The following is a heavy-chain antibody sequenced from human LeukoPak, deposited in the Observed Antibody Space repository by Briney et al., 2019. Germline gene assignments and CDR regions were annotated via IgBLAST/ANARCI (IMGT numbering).Heavy chain of an antibody. CDR3: ARDLLDSSGSLGY. D-gene: IGHD3-22*01. J-gene: IGHJ4*02. CDR2: ISGSGGST. CDR1: GFTFSSYA. V-gene: IGHV3-23*01. Sequence: GGSLRLSCAASGFTFSSYAMSWVRQAPGKGLEWVSAISGSGGSTYYADSVKGRFTISRDNSKNTLYLQMNSLRAEDTAVYYCARDLLDSSGSLGYWGQGTLVTVSS.